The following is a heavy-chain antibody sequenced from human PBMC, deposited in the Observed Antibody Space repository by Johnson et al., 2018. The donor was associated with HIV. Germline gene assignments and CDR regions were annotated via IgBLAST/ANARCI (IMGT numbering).Heavy chain of an antibody. V-gene: IGHV3-30*03. D-gene: IGHD2-15*01. CDR1: GFSFSTYN. CDR2: ISYSGSDT. Sequence: QVQLVESGGGVVQPGRSLRLSCAASGFSFSTYNMHWVRHAPGRGLEWVAFISYSGSDTYYVDSVKGRYTISRDNSNNTLYVQMNSLRAEDTAVYYCATPQGWSTLDAFDIWGQGTMVTVSS. CDR3: ATPQGWSTLDAFDI. J-gene: IGHJ3*02.